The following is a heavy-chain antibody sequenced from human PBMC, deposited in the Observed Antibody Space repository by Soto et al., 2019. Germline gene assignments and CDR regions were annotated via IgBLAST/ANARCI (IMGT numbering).Heavy chain of an antibody. D-gene: IGHD3-22*01. CDR2: ISAYNGNT. J-gene: IGHJ6*02. V-gene: IGHV1-18*01. CDR3: ARSGRTDSKGYYGMDG. CDR1: GYTFTSYG. Sequence: ASVKVSCKASGYTFTSYGISWVRQAPGQGLEWKGWISAYNGNTNYAQKLQGRVTMTTDTSTSTAYMELRSLRSDDTGVYYFARSGRTDSKGYYGMDGWGQGSTVTVSS.